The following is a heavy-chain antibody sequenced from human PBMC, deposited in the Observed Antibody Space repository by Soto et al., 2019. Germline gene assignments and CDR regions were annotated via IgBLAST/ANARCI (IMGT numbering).Heavy chain of an antibody. CDR1: GGSISSYY. Sequence: SETLSLTCTVSGGSISSYYWSWIRQPPGKGLEWNGYIYYIGSTNHNPSLNSRVTISVDTSKNQFSLKLSSVTAADTAVYYCARHVPYCSGGSCYSYVGYYYYYMDVWGKGTTVTVSS. D-gene: IGHD2-15*01. CDR2: IYYIGST. CDR3: ARHVPYCSGGSCYSYVGYYYYYMDV. V-gene: IGHV4-59*08. J-gene: IGHJ6*03.